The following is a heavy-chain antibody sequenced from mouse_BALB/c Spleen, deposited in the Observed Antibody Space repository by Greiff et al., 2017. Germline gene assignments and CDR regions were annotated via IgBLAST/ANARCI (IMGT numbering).Heavy chain of an antibody. Sequence: EVMLLQSGAGLVKPGGSLKLSCAASGFTFTSYAMSWVRQTPEKRLEWVGSISSGGSTYYPDSVKDRFTISRDNARNILYLQMSSLRSDDTAMYYCAREFYYAYRAWFAYWGQGTLVTVSA. V-gene: IGHV5-6-5*01. CDR3: AREFYYAYRAWFAY. CDR1: GFTFTSYA. CDR2: ISSGGST. D-gene: IGHD2-2*01. J-gene: IGHJ3*01.